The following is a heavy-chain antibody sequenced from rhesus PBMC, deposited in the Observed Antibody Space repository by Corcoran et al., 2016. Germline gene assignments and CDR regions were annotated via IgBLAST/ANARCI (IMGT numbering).Heavy chain of an antibody. CDR1: GGSISGYYY. CDR3: ARATPYDYESGPRFDV. Sequence: QVQLQQWGEGLVKPSETLSLTCAVYGGSISGYYYWSWIRQPPGKGLEWIGYIYGNSASTNYNPSLKNRVTISKDTSKNQFSLKLSSVTAADTAVYYCARATPYDYESGPRFDVWGPGVLVTVSS. V-gene: IGHV4-73*01. D-gene: IGHD3-28*01. J-gene: IGHJ5-1*01. CDR2: IYGNSAST.